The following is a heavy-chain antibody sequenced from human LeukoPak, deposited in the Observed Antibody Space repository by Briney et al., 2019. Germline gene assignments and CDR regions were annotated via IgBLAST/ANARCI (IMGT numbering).Heavy chain of an antibody. J-gene: IGHJ4*02. CDR2: ISYDGSNK. D-gene: IGHD2-2*03. V-gene: IGHV3-30*18. CDR1: GFTFSSYG. Sequence: GGSLRLSCAASGFTFSSYGMHWVRQAPGKGLEWVAVISYDGSNKYYADSVKGRFTISRGNSKNTLYLQMNSLRAEDTAVYYCAKLDIVVVPAAMPLSTDYWGQGTLVTVSS. CDR3: AKLDIVVVPAAMPLSTDY.